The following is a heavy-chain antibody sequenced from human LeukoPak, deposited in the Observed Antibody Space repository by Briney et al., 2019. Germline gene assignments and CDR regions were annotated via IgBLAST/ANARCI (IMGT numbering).Heavy chain of an antibody. J-gene: IGHJ5*02. D-gene: IGHD3-3*01. V-gene: IGHV4-34*01. CDR1: GGSFSGYY. Sequence: SETLSLTCAVYGGSFSGYYWSWIRQPPGKGLEWIGEINHSGSTNYNPSLKSRVTISVDTSKNQFSLKLSSVTAADTAVYYCARGSKERGRITIFGVVSRDWFDPWGQGTLVTVSS. CDR2: INHSGST. CDR3: ARGSKERGRITIFGVVSRDWFDP.